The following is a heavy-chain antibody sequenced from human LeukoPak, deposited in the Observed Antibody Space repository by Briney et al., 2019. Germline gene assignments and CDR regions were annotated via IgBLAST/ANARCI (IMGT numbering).Heavy chain of an antibody. CDR2: ISGSGGST. V-gene: IGHV3-23*01. CDR3: AKGDYGSGTYYDH. CDR1: GFTFSSYA. D-gene: IGHD3-10*01. Sequence: GGSLRLSCAASGFTFSSYAMSWVRQAPGEGLEWASDISGSGGSTYYADSVKGRFTISRDNSKNTLYLQMNSLRAEDTAVYYCAKGDYGSGTYYDHWGQGTLVTVSS. J-gene: IGHJ4*02.